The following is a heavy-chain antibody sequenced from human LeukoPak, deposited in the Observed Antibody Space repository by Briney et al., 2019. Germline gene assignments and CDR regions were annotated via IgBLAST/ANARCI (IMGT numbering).Heavy chain of an antibody. CDR1: GYTFTGYY. CDR2: INPNSGGT. CDR3: ARGVVLRYFDWLLHFDY. J-gene: IGHJ4*02. Sequence: ASVKVSCKASGYTFTGYYIHWVRQAPGQGLEWMGWINPNSGGTNYAQKFQGRVTMTRDTSISTAYMELSRLRSDDTAVYYCARGVVLRYFDWLLHFDYWGQGTLVTVSS. D-gene: IGHD3-9*01. V-gene: IGHV1-2*02.